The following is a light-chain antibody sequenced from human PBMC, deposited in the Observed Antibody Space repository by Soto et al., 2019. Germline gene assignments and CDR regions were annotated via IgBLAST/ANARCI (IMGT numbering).Light chain of an antibody. CDR3: QQYGSSGT. Sequence: EIVLTQSPGTLSLSPGERATLSCRASQSVSNNYLAWYQQKPGQAPRLLIYGASNRATGIPDRFSGGGSGTDFTLTISRLEPEDFAVYYCQQYGSSGTFGHGTKVEIK. CDR2: GAS. CDR1: QSVSNNY. V-gene: IGKV3-20*01. J-gene: IGKJ1*01.